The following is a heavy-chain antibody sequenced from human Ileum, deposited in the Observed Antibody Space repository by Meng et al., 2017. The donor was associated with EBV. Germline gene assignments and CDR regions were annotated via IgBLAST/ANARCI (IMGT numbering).Heavy chain of an antibody. Sequence: HRQGSGPGLVKPSETLSLTCSVSNGSVSSYGYYWTWIRQPPGKGLEWIGYMSYTGSTNYKSTLKSRVTISVDKSKNQFSLKLSSVTAADTAVYYCARERGGGDRGIQWGQGTLVTVSS. D-gene: IGHD2-21*02. CDR2: MSYTGST. CDR3: ARERGGGDRGIQ. V-gene: IGHV4-61*08. CDR1: NGSVSSYGYY. J-gene: IGHJ4*02.